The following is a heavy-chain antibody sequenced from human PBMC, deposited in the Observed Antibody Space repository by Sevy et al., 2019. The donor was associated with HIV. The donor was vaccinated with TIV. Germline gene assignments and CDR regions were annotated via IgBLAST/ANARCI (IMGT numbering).Heavy chain of an antibody. D-gene: IGHD1-26*01. Sequence: SETLSLTCTVSGGSITSLYWNWIRQPPGKGLEWIANIYYNGHINYNPSLKSPVPLSLDTSKNQFSLRLSSVTAADTAMYYCAGENAWGRGYSWGQGTLVTVSS. CDR1: GGSITSLY. V-gene: IGHV4-59*08. J-gene: IGHJ4*02. CDR2: IYYNGHI. CDR3: AGENAWGRGYS.